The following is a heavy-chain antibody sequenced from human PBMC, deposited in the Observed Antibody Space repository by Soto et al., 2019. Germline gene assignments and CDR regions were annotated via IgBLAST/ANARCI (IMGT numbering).Heavy chain of an antibody. CDR1: GGSISSGGYS. Sequence: QLQLQESGSGLVKPSQTLSLTCAVSGGSISSGGYSWSWIRQPPGKGLEWIGYSYHSGSTSYNPSLKKPAPTTVDRSKNQFPPKLSSVTAADKALSYCNRLPDRWCQG. CDR2: SYHSGST. V-gene: IGHV4-30-2*01. CDR3: NRLPDR. J-gene: IGHJ5*02.